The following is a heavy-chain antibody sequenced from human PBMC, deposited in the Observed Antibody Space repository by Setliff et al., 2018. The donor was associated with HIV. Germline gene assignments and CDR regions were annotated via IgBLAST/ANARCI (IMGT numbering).Heavy chain of an antibody. CDR1: GFIFSGYT. CDR3: ARDPYWLEGYFDY. Sequence: PGGSLRLSCAASGFIFSGYTMVWVRQAPGKGLEWVSSISSSGNFIYYEDSVKGRFTMSRDNAKNSLYLQMDSLRVEDTGFYYCARDPYWLEGYFDYWGPGTLVTVPQ. D-gene: IGHD6-19*01. V-gene: IGHV3-21*01. CDR2: ISSSGNFI. J-gene: IGHJ4*02.